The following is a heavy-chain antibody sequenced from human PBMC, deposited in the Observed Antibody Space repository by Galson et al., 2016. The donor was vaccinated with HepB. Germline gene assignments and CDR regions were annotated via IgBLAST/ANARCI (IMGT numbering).Heavy chain of an antibody. J-gene: IGHJ4*02. Sequence: SLRLSCAASGFTFSSYWMHWVRQAPGKGLVWVSRINNDGSSTSYADSVKGRFTISRDNAKNTLYLQMNSLRAEDTAVYYCARDAAPYGYSSGWYYFDYWGQGTLVTVSS. CDR1: GFTFSSYW. CDR3: ARDAAPYGYSSGWYYFDY. CDR2: INNDGSST. V-gene: IGHV3-74*01. D-gene: IGHD6-19*01.